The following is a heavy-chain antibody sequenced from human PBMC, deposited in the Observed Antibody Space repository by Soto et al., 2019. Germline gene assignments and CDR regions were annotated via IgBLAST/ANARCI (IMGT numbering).Heavy chain of an antibody. CDR3: AKEAIYSASSRGWLDP. Sequence: PGGFLRLSCAASGFTFSSYSMNWVRQAPGKGLEWVALIWYDGSNDRYSDSVKGRFTISRDNSKDTLYLQMNSLRVEDTAVYFCAKEAIYSASSRGWLDPWGQGTLVTVPQ. CDR1: GFTFSSYS. J-gene: IGHJ5*02. V-gene: IGHV3-33*06. D-gene: IGHD6-6*01. CDR2: IWYDGSND.